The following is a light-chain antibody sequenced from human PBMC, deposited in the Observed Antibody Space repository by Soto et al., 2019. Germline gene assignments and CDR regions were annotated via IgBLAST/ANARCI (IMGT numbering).Light chain of an antibody. CDR2: AAS. J-gene: IGKJ1*01. V-gene: IGKV1-39*01. CDR1: ENIYSY. Sequence: DVPMTQYPASLSASVEDRVIITCRASENIYSYLNWYQQKPGKAPKLLIYAASSLQSGVPSRFSGSGSETDFTLTINNLQHEDSATNYCQQSYSRLVTFGQGTKVEIK. CDR3: QQSYSRLVT.